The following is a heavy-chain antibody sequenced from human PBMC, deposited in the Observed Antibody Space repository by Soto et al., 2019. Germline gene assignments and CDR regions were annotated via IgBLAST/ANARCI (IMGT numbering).Heavy chain of an antibody. V-gene: IGHV3-33*01. Sequence: QVHLVESGGGVVQPGRSLRLSCEASGFTFGSYGMFWIRQAPGKGLEWVAVIWFDGSCKYYADSVKGRFAISRDNSNTTVDLQMSSLRAEDSAVYYCARGLELEDYFYGMDAWGQGTKVTVSS. CDR2: IWFDGSCK. CDR3: ARGLELEDYFYGMDA. CDR1: GFTFGSYG. D-gene: IGHD3-3*01. J-gene: IGHJ6*01.